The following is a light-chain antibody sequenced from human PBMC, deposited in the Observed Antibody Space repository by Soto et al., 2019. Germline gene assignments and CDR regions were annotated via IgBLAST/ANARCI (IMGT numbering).Light chain of an antibody. CDR3: SSFTTSSHVL. Sequence: QSALTQPASVSGSPGQSITISCTGTSSNVGAYNSVHWYQQHPGKAPKLIIYDVSNRPSRVPNRFSGSKSGNTISLTISGLQAEDEADYYCSSFTTSSHVLFGGGTKLTVL. CDR1: SSNVGAYNS. CDR2: DVS. V-gene: IGLV2-14*03. J-gene: IGLJ2*01.